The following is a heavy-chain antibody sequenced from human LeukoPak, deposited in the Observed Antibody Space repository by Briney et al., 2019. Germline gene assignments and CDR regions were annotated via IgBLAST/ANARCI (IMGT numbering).Heavy chain of an antibody. CDR3: AREESSGYYYDY. J-gene: IGHJ4*02. CDR2: IIPIFGTA. D-gene: IGHD3-22*01. CDR1: GGTFSSYA. Sequence: AASVKVSCKASGGTFSSYAISWVRQAPGQGLEWMGGIIPIFGTANYAQKFQGRVTITADESTSTAYMELSSLRSEDTAVYYCAREESSGYYYDYWGQGTLVTVSS. V-gene: IGHV1-69*13.